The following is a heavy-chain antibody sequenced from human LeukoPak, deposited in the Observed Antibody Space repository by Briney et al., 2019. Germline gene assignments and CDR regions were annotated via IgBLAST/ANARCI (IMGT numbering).Heavy chain of an antibody. CDR3: ARAGYDFWSGYPYYFDY. CDR1: GYTFTGYY. V-gene: IGHV1-2*02. D-gene: IGHD3-3*01. CDR2: INPNSGGT. Sequence: GASVKVSCKASGYTFTGYYMHWVRQAPGQGLEWMGWINPNSGGTNYAQKFQGRVTMTRDTSISTAYMELSRLRSDDTAVYYCARAGYDFWSGYPYYFDYWGQGTLVTVSS. J-gene: IGHJ4*02.